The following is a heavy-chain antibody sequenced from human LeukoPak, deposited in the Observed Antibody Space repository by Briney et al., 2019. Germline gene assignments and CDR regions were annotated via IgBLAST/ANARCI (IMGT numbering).Heavy chain of an antibody. D-gene: IGHD3-3*01. J-gene: IGHJ5*02. CDR3: ARRLTIFGVVIGFDP. Sequence: ASVKVSCKASGYTFTGYYMHWVRQAPGQGLERMGWINPNSGGTNYAQKFQGRVTMTRDTSISTAYMELSRLRSDDTAVYYCARRLTIFGVVIGFDPWGQGTLVTVSS. CDR2: INPNSGGT. V-gene: IGHV1-2*02. CDR1: GYTFTGYY.